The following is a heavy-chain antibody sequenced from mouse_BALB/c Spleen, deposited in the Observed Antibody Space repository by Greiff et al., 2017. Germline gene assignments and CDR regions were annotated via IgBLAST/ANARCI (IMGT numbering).Heavy chain of an antibody. J-gene: IGHJ4*01. Sequence: EVKLQESGPGLVKPSQSLSLTCSVTGYSITSGYYWNWIRQFPGNKLEWMGYISYDGSNNYNPSLKNRISITRDTSKNQFFLKLNSVTTEDTATYYCAREGKMDYWGQGTSVTVSS. CDR2: ISYDGSN. V-gene: IGHV3-6*02. CDR1: GYSITSGYY. CDR3: AREGKMDY.